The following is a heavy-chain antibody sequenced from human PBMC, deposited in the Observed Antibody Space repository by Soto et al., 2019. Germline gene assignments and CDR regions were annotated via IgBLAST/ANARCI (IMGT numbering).Heavy chain of an antibody. J-gene: IGHJ6*03. V-gene: IGHV3-23*01. Sequence: EAQLLESGGGLVQPGGSLRLSCAASGFTFSSYAMSWVRQAPGKGLEWVSAISGSGGSTYYADSVKGRFTISRDNSKNTLYLQMNSLRAEDTAVYYCAKEESGYSYPPAHYYYYMDVWGKGTTVTVSS. CDR2: ISGSGGST. D-gene: IGHD5-18*01. CDR1: GFTFSSYA. CDR3: AKEESGYSYPPAHYYYYMDV.